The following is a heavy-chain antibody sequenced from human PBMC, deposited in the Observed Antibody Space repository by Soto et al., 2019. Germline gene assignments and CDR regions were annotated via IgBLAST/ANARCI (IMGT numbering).Heavy chain of an antibody. CDR2: IYSGGST. Sequence: EVQLVESGGGLVQPGGSLRLSCAASGFTVSSNYMSWVRQAPGKGLEWVSVIYSGGSTYYADSVKGRFTISRDNSKNTLYLQMNSLRAEDTAVYYCAREDSGYYVDAFDIWGQGTMVTGSS. J-gene: IGHJ3*02. CDR1: GFTVSSNY. V-gene: IGHV3-66*01. D-gene: IGHD3-22*01. CDR3: AREDSGYYVDAFDI.